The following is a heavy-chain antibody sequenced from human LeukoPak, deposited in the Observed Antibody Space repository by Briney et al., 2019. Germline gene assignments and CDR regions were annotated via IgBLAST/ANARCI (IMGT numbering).Heavy chain of an antibody. D-gene: IGHD6-19*01. CDR3: ARQGSGWYVHYYGMDV. CDR2: IYHSGTT. V-gene: IGHV4-4*02. J-gene: IGHJ6*02. Sequence: SETLSLTCAVSGGSISSRWSWVRQPPGKGLEWIGEIYHSGTTYYNPSLRSRVTISVDKSKNQFSLNLSSVTAADTAVYYCARQGSGWYVHYYGMDVWGQGTTVTVSS. CDR1: GGSISSR.